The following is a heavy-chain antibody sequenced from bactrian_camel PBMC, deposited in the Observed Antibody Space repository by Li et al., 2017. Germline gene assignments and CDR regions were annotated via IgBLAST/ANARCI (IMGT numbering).Heavy chain of an antibody. D-gene: IGHD6*01. CDR1: VSSYNPNS. CDR3: AADFAATVGGCLGRSAALRY. Sequence: VQLVESGGGSAQAGGSLRLSCELSVSSYNPNSLGWYRQVPGKEREAVACIYIGPYTHQGATAYAAAVKRRFTISRDSATNTLTLQMNSLKPEDTAMYYCAADFAATVGGCLGRSAALRYRGQGTQVTV. J-gene: IGHJ4*01. CDR2: IYIGPYTHQGAT. V-gene: IGHV3S54*01.